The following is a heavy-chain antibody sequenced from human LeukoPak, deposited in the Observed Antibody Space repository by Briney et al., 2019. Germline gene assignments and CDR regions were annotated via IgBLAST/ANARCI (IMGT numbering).Heavy chain of an antibody. CDR3: ARGYGVAY. V-gene: IGHV3-7*01. CDR1: GFTLSSYW. J-gene: IGHJ4*02. Sequence: GGSLRLSCAASGFTLSSYWTAWVRQAPGKGLEWVANIKEDGSEKHYVDSVKGRFTISRDNAKNSLYLQMNSLRAEDTAVYYCARGYGVAYWGQGTLVIVSS. CDR2: IKEDGSEK. D-gene: IGHD4/OR15-4a*01.